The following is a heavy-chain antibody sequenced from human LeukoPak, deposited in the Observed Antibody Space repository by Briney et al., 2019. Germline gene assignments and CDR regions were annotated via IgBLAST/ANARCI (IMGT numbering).Heavy chain of an antibody. CDR3: ARHWGGRRSAGVGNVDL. CDR1: GGSITSTSYF. V-gene: IGHV4-39*01. D-gene: IGHD6-13*01. J-gene: IGHJ6*01. Sequence: PSETLSLTCTVSGGSITSTSYFWAWIRQPPGKGLEWIGSIYFSGSTHYNPSLKSRSTISEDTSKKQISLRVRSVTAADTAVYYCARHWGGRRSAGVGNVDLWGQG. CDR2: IYFSGST.